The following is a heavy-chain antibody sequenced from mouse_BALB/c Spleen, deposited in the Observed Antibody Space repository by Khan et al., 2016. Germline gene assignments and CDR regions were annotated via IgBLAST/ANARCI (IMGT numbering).Heavy chain of an antibody. J-gene: IGHJ3*01. Sequence: EVKLLESGGGLVHPGGSLKLSCEASGFDFSRYWMSWVRQAPGKGLEWIGEINPDSYTINYTPSLKEKFIISRDNAKNTLYLQMSKVRSEDTALYYCSRAWYYGYLAYWGQGTLVTVSA. CDR3: SRAWYYGYLAY. V-gene: IGHV4-1*02. CDR2: INPDSYTI. D-gene: IGHD1-1*01. CDR1: GFDFSRYW.